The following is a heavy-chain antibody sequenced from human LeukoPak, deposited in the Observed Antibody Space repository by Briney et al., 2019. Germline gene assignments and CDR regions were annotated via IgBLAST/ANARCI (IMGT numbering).Heavy chain of an antibody. CDR3: ALSPGLGTYPGGTFDY. Sequence: GGSLRLSCAASGFTFSSYGMHWVRQAPGKGLEWVAFIRYDGSNKYYADSVKGRFTISRDNSKNTLYLQMNSLRAEDTAVYYFALSPGLGTYPGGTFDYCGQGNLVNGSS. J-gene: IGHJ4*02. V-gene: IGHV3-30*02. CDR1: GFTFSSYG. CDR2: IRYDGSNK. D-gene: IGHD3-16*01.